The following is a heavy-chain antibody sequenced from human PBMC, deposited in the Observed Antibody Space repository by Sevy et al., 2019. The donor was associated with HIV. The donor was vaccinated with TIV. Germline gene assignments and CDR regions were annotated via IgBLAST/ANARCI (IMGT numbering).Heavy chain of an antibody. CDR1: GGSISAYH. J-gene: IGHJ5*02. CDR3: PRPPPVRSGDDSLNWFDP. Sequence: SETLSLTCTVSGGSISAYHWSWIRQPPGKGLEYIGYIHYTGTTNYNPSLKSRVTISVDTSKNQFSLKLSSVTAADTALYYCPRPPPVRSGDDSLNWFDPWGQGTLVTVSS. D-gene: IGHD5-12*01. CDR2: IHYTGTT. V-gene: IGHV4-59*01.